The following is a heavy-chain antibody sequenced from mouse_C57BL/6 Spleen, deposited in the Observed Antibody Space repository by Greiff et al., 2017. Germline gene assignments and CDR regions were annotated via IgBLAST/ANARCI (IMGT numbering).Heavy chain of an antibody. CDR1: GFTFSSYA. CDR3: TREGVGYLGY. V-gene: IGHV5-9-1*02. J-gene: IGHJ2*01. CDR2: ISSGGDYI. Sequence: EVKVVESGEGLVKPGGSLKLSCAASGFTFSSYAMSWVRQTPEKRLEWVAYISSGGDYIYYADTVKGRDTISRDNARYTLYLRMSSLKSEDTAMYYCTREGVGYLGYWGQGTTLTVSS.